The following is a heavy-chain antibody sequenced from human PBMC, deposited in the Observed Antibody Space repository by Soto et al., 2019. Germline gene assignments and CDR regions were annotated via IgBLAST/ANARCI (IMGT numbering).Heavy chain of an antibody. D-gene: IGHD1-26*01. CDR3: VREDILGARSFDY. CDR1: GFIFGGYS. Sequence: EVQLVESGGGLVQTGGSLRLSCAASGFIFGGYSMNWVRQAPGKGLEWISYISSLSSPRYYAESAEGRFIISRDNAKNSLYLQMNSLRDEDTAVYFCVREDILGARSFDYWGQGTRVTVSS. V-gene: IGHV3-48*02. J-gene: IGHJ4*02. CDR2: ISSLSSPR.